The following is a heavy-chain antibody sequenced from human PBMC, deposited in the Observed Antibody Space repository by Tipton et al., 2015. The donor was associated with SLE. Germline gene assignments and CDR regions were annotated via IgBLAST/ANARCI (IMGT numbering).Heavy chain of an antibody. D-gene: IGHD3-16*01. Sequence: TLSLTCSVSGDSMRGRDFYWAWIRQSPGQGPEWIGSIHPTGRTLYNPSLQSRVTISVDTSKRHFSLRLTSVTAADTAMYYCARAIGANFFNFWGQGTLVTVSS. V-gene: IGHV4-39*07. CDR3: ARAIGANFFNF. J-gene: IGHJ4*02. CDR2: IHPTGRT. CDR1: GDSMRGRDFY.